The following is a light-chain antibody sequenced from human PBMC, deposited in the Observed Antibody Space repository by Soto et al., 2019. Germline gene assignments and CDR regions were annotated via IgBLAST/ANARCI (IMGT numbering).Light chain of an antibody. Sequence: EIVLTQTPGTLSLSPGETTTLSCRASQSVSSSYLAWDQQKPGQAPRLLIYGASSRATGIPDRFSGSGSGTDFTLTISRLEPEDFAVYYCQQYGSSRTFGQGTRL. CDR1: QSVSSSY. CDR3: QQYGSSRT. V-gene: IGKV3-20*01. CDR2: GAS. J-gene: IGKJ5*01.